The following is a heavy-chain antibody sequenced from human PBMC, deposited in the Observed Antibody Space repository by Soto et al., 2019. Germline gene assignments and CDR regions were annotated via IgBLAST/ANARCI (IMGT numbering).Heavy chain of an antibody. Sequence: QVLLVQSGAEMKQPGSSVSVSCRASGASFTNYAFTWVRQAPGQGPEWLGGIILALGTPHYSQRFQGRLTITADESSSTVYMELGSLRPDDTAVYYCGRYCTNTKCRGGYYLDLWGQGTLLTVSS. V-gene: IGHV1-69*01. CDR1: GASFTNYA. CDR2: IILALGTP. D-gene: IGHD2-8*01. J-gene: IGHJ5*02. CDR3: GRYCTNTKCRGGYYLDL.